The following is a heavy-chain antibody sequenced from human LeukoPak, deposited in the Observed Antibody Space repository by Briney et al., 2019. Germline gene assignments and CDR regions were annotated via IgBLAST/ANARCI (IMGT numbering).Heavy chain of an antibody. CDR1: GFTFSSYA. CDR3: TKDAYYDILTGHFDY. Sequence: GGSLRLSCAASGFTFSSYAMSWVRRAPGKGLEWVSAISGSGGSTYYADSVKGRFTISRDNSKNTLYLQMNSLRAEDTAVYYCTKDAYYDILTGHFDYWGQGTLVTVSS. D-gene: IGHD3-9*01. V-gene: IGHV3-23*01. CDR2: ISGSGGST. J-gene: IGHJ4*02.